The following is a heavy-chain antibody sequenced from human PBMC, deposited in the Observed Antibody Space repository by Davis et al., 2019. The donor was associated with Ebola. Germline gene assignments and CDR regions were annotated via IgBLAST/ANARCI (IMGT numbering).Heavy chain of an antibody. J-gene: IGHJ5*02. V-gene: IGHV1-69*13. CDR3: ARVYCGGDCYYNWFDP. D-gene: IGHD2-21*02. CDR1: GYTFTSYD. CDR2: IIPIFGTA. Sequence: SVKVSCKASGYTFTSYDINWVRQAPGQGLEWMGGIIPIFGTANYAQKFQGRVTITADESTSTAYMELSSLRSEDTAVYYCARVYCGGDCYYNWFDPWGQGTLVTVSS.